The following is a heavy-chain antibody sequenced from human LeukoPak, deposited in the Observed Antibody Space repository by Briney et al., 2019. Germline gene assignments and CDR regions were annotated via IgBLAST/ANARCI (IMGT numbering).Heavy chain of an antibody. Sequence: SETLSVTCTVSGGTLSNSSYYWGWLRQPPGKALEWIGNFYYSGSTLYNRSLKSRITISVDTSTNQFSLKLSSVTAADTAVYYCARLLRVGYCSTTTCNWFDPWGQGTLVTVST. J-gene: IGHJ5*02. CDR1: GGTLSNSSYY. D-gene: IGHD2-2*03. V-gene: IGHV4-39*07. CDR2: FYYSGST. CDR3: ARLLRVGYCSTTTCNWFDP.